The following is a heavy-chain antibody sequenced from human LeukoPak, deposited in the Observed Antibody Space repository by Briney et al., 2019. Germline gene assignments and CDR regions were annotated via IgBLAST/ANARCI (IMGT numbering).Heavy chain of an antibody. V-gene: IGHV3-48*03. CDR2: ISGSGDTI. CDR1: GFTFSRYE. J-gene: IGHJ1*01. CDR3: ASTPGYCSSATCFEYFQL. D-gene: IGHD2-2*03. Sequence: GGSLRLSCAASGFTFSRYEMNWVRQAPGKGLEWISYISGSGDTIYYADSVKGRFTISRDNARNTLYLQMSSLRAEDTAVYYCASTPGYCSSATCFEYFQLWGQGTLVTVSS.